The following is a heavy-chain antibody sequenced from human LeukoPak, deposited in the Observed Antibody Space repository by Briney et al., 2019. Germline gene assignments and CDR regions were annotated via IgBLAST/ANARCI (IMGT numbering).Heavy chain of an antibody. D-gene: IGHD3-22*01. V-gene: IGHV3-53*01. CDR1: GFTVSSTH. CDR3: ARGGRGSAPVVASRSVDL. CDR2: IYTGCNS. Sequence: PGGSLRLSCAASGFTVSSTHMGWVRQAPGKGLEWVSVIYTGCNSYYAGSVQGRFIISRDISKNTLYLQMNSLRDEDSALYYCARGGRGSAPVVASRSVDLWGQGTMVTVSS. J-gene: IGHJ3*01.